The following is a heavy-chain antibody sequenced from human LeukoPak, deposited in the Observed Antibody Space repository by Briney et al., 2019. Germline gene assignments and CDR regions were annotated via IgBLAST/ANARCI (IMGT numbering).Heavy chain of an antibody. CDR1: GYTFTGYY. Sequence: AASVKVSCKASGYTFTGYYMHWVQQAPGQGLEWMGWINPNSGGTNYAQKFQGRVTMTRDTSISTAYMELSRLRSDDTAVYYCARSASGSYFHFDYWGQGTLVTVSS. V-gene: IGHV1-2*02. CDR3: ARSASGSYFHFDY. J-gene: IGHJ4*02. D-gene: IGHD1-26*01. CDR2: INPNSGGT.